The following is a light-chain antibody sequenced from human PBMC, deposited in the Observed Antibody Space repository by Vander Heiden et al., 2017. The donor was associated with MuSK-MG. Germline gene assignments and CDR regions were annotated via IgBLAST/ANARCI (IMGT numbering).Light chain of an antibody. V-gene: IGLV3-21*04. J-gene: IGLJ2*01. CDR1: NLRSKI. CDR2: YDN. Sequence: SYVLTQPPSVSVAPGKTATISCGGNNLRSKIVHWYQQKPGQAPVLVIYYDNDRPSGIPERFSGSNSGNTATLTVSRVEAGDEADYYCQVWDSSSDHVVFGGGTKLTVL. CDR3: QVWDSSSDHVV.